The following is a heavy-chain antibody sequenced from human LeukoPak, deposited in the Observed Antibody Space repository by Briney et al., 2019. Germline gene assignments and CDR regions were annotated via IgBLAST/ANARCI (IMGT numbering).Heavy chain of an antibody. Sequence: GGSLRLSCAASGFTFSSYAMSWVRQAPGKGLEWVSAISGSGGSTYYADSVKGRFTISRDNSKNTLYLQMNSLRAEDTAVYYCARDFPLSYYYDSSGTHGAFDIWGQGTMVTVSS. CDR3: ARDFPLSYYYDSSGTHGAFDI. D-gene: IGHD3-22*01. CDR2: ISGSGGST. V-gene: IGHV3-23*01. J-gene: IGHJ3*02. CDR1: GFTFSSYA.